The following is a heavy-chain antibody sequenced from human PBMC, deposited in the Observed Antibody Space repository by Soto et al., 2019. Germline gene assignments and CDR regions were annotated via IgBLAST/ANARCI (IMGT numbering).Heavy chain of an antibody. V-gene: IGHV3-23*01. CDR2: ISGNGGST. J-gene: IGHJ4*02. Sequence: GGSLRLSCAASGFTFSSYAMSWVRQAPGKGLEWVSTISGNGGSTYYADSVKGRFTISRDNSKNTLYLQMNSLRAEDTAVYYCAAPSGSFDYWGQGNLVTVSS. D-gene: IGHD3-3*01. CDR3: AAPSGSFDY. CDR1: GFTFSSYA.